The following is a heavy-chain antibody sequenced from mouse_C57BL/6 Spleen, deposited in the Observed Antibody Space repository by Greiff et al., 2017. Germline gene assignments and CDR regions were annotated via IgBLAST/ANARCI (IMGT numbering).Heavy chain of an antibody. V-gene: IGHV1-52*01. CDR3: ARVDGSSPFDY. CDR1: GYTFTSYW. J-gene: IGHJ2*01. D-gene: IGHD1-1*01. Sequence: VQLQQPGAELVRPGSSVNLSCTASGYTFTSYWMHWVNQSPIQGLEWIGNIDPSDSDTHYNQTFKDKATLTVDKSSSTASMQLSSLTSEDSAVDYCARVDGSSPFDYWGQGTTLTVSS. CDR2: IDPSDSDT.